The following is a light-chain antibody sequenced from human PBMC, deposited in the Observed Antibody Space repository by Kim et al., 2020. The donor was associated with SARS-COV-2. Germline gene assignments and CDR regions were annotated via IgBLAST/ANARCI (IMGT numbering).Light chain of an antibody. V-gene: IGLV3-1*01. CDR2: QDS. Sequence: SYELTQPPSVSMSPGQTASITCSGDKLGDKYACWYQQKPGQSPVLVIYQDSNRPSGIPERFSGSNSGNTATLTISGTQAMDEADYYCQAWDSSTAVFGGG. CDR1: KLGDKY. CDR3: QAWDSSTAV. J-gene: IGLJ3*02.